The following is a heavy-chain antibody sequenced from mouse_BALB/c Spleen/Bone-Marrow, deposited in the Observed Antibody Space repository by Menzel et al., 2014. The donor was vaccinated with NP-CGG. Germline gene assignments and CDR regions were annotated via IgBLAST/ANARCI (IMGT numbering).Heavy chain of an antibody. V-gene: IGHV1S81*02. CDR2: INPSNGGT. CDR3: TRPYYGYVGYAY. D-gene: IGHD1-2*01. CDR1: GYTFXSYY. Sequence: QVQLKESGAELVKPGASVKLSCKASGYTFXSYYMYWVKQRPGQGLEWIGEINPSNGGTYFNEKFKSKATLTVDKSSSTAYMQLSSLTFEDSAIYYCTRPYYGYVGYAYWGQGTQVTVSA. J-gene: IGHJ3*01.